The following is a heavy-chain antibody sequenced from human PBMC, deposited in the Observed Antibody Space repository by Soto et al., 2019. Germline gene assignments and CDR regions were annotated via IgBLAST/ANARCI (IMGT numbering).Heavy chain of an antibody. CDR2: MNPNSGNT. J-gene: IGHJ4*02. CDR1: GYTFTSYD. Sequence: ASVKVSCKASGYTFTSYDINWVRQATGQGLEWMGWMNPNSGNTGYAQKFQGRVTMTRNTSISTAYMELSSLRSEDTAVYYCARGLYSGYAYYFDYWGQGTLVTVSS. V-gene: IGHV1-8*01. D-gene: IGHD5-12*01. CDR3: ARGLYSGYAYYFDY.